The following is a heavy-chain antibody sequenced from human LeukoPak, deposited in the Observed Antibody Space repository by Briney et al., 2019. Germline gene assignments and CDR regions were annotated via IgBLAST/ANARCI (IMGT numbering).Heavy chain of an antibody. CDR3: ASQDIAAAGTGAFDI. V-gene: IGHV4-39*01. J-gene: IGHJ3*02. CDR1: GGSISSSSYY. D-gene: IGHD6-13*01. CDR2: IYYSGST. Sequence: PSETLSLTCTVSGGSISSSSYYWGWIRQPPGKGLEGIGSIYYSGSTYYNPSLKSRVTISVGTSKNQFSLKLSSVTAADTAVYYCASQDIAAAGTGAFDIWGQGTMVTVSS.